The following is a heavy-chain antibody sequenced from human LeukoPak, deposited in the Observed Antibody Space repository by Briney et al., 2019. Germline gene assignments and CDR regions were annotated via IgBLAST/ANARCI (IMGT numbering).Heavy chain of an antibody. CDR3: ARDKWVAAAGLNWFDP. J-gene: IGHJ5*02. D-gene: IGHD6-13*01. V-gene: IGHV3-30*04. Sequence: PGRSLRLSCAASGFTFSSYAMHWVRQAPGKGLEWVAVISYDGSNKYYADSVKGRFTISRDNSKNTLYLQMNSLRAEDTAVYYCARDKWVAAAGLNWFDPWGQGTLVTVSS. CDR2: ISYDGSNK. CDR1: GFTFSSYA.